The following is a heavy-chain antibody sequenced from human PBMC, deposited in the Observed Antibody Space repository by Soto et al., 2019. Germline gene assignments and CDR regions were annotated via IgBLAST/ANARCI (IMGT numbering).Heavy chain of an antibody. D-gene: IGHD6-6*01. V-gene: IGHV4-59*01. CDR2: IYYSGST. CDR3: ARVSSIAARPYYFDY. CDR1: GGSISSYY. Sequence: QVQLQESGPGLVKPSETLSLTCTVSGGSISSYYWSWIRRPPGKGLEWIGYIYYSGSTNYNPSLKSRVTISVDTSKNQFSLKLSSVTAADTAVYYCARVSSIAARPYYFDYWGQGTLVTVSS. J-gene: IGHJ4*02.